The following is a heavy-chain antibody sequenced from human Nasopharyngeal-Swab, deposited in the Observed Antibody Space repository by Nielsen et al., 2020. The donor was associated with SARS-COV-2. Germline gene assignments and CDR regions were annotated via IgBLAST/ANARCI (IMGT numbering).Heavy chain of an antibody. CDR3: ARVRYGDSTGYYYYYMDV. CDR1: GGSVSSGSYY. V-gene: IGHV4-61*01. Sequence: SETLSLTCTASGGSVSSGSYYWSWIRQPPGKGLEWIGYIYYSGSTNYNPSLKSRVTISVDTSKNQFSLKLSSVTAADTAVYYCARVRYGDSTGYYYYYMDVWGKGTTVTVSS. D-gene: IGHD4-17*01. CDR2: IYYSGST. J-gene: IGHJ6*03.